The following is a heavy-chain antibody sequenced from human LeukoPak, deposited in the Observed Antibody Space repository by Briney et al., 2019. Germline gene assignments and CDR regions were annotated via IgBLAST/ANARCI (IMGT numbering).Heavy chain of an antibody. CDR1: GGSISSGGYS. CDR3: ARSSSGWPYYYYGMDV. J-gene: IGHJ6*04. Sequence: SETLSLTCAVSGGSISSGGYSWSWIRQPPGKGLEWIGYIYHSGCTYYNPSLKSRVTISVDRSKNQFSLKLSSVTAADTAVYYCARSSSGWPYYYYGMDVWGKGTTVTVSS. V-gene: IGHV4-30-2*01. D-gene: IGHD6-19*01. CDR2: IYHSGCT.